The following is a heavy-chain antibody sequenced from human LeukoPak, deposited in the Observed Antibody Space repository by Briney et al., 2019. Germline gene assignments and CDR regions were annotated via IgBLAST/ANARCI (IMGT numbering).Heavy chain of an antibody. J-gene: IGHJ4*02. CDR3: ARGYYGSGSFFDY. CDR2: IYYSGST. D-gene: IGHD3-10*01. Sequence: SETLSLTCTVSGGSVRSGSYYWSWIRQPPGKGLEWIGYIYYSGSTNYNPSLRSRVTMSVDTSKNQFSLKLSSVTAADTAVYYCARGYYGSGSFFDYWGQGTLVTVSS. V-gene: IGHV4-61*01. CDR1: GGSVRSGSYY.